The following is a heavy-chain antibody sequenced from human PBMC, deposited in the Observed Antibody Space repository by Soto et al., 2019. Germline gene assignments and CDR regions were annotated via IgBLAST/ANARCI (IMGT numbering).Heavy chain of an antibody. J-gene: IGHJ4*02. CDR3: ARGEYSGYDYPGY. CDR2: IYSGGST. CDR1: GFTVSSNY. D-gene: IGHD5-12*01. Sequence: GGSLRLSCAASGFTVSSNYMSWVRQAPGKGLEWVSVIYSGGSTYYADSVKGRFTISRDNSKNTLYLQMNSLRAEDTAVYYCARGEYSGYDYPGYWGQGTLVTVSS. V-gene: IGHV3-53*01.